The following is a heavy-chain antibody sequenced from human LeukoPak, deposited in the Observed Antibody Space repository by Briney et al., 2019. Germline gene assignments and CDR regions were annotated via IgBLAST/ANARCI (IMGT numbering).Heavy chain of an antibody. V-gene: IGHV4-39*07. J-gene: IGHJ4*02. CDR3: ARGVVATIAVDY. CDR2: IYYSGST. CDR1: GGSISSSSYY. D-gene: IGHD5-12*01. Sequence: SETLSLTCTVSGGSISSSSYYWGWIRQPPGKGLEWIGSIYYSGSTYYNPSLKSRVTISVDTSKNQFSLKLSSVTAADTAVYYCARGVVATIAVDYWGQGTLVTVSS.